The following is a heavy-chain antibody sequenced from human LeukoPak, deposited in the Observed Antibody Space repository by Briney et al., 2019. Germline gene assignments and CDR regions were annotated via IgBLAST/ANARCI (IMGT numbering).Heavy chain of an antibody. D-gene: IGHD3-10*01. Sequence: GASVKVSCRASGGPFGNYAFTWVRQAPGQGLEWMGGIIPIFGTANYAQKFQGRVTITADKSTSTAYMELSSLRSEDTAVYYCAGVGITMVRGVIITIRDHYYYYYMDVWGKGTTVTVSS. J-gene: IGHJ6*03. CDR3: AGVGITMVRGVIITIRDHYYYYYMDV. CDR1: GGPFGNYA. CDR2: IIPIFGTA. V-gene: IGHV1-69*06.